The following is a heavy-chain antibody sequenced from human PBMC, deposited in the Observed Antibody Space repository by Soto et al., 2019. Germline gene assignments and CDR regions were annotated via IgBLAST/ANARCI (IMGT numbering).Heavy chain of an antibody. Sequence: EVQLLESGGGLVQPGGSLRLTCAASGFTFSNYAMSWVRQAPGKGLEWISAISGSGGGTYYADSVKGRFTISRDNSKNTLYLQMDSLRAEDTAVYYCAAYYYDTSGYQYWGQGTLVTVSS. D-gene: IGHD3-22*01. CDR1: GFTFSNYA. J-gene: IGHJ4*02. CDR2: ISGSGGGT. V-gene: IGHV3-23*01. CDR3: AAYYYDTSGYQY.